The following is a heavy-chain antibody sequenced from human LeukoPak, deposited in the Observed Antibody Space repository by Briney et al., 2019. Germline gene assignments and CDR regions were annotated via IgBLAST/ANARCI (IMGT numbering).Heavy chain of an antibody. CDR2: ISYDGSNK. V-gene: IGHV3-30-3*01. CDR3: ARDLGGGYSSSWYDC. Sequence: GGSLRLSCAASGFTFSGYWMSWVRQAPGKGLEWVAIISYDGSNKYYADSVKGRFTISRDNSKNTLYLQMNSLRAEDTAVYYCARDLGGGYSSSWYDCWGQGTLATVSS. D-gene: IGHD6-13*01. J-gene: IGHJ5*01. CDR1: GFTFSGYW.